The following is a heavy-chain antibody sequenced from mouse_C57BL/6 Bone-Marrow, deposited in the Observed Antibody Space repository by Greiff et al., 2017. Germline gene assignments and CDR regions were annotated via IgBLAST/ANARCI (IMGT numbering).Heavy chain of an antibody. J-gene: IGHJ1*03. Sequence: QVQLQQSGAELARPGASLKLSCKASGYTFTSYGISWVKQRTGQGLEWIGEIYPRSGNTYYNEKFKGKATLTADKSSSTAYMELRSLTSEDSAVYFCARGSLWYCDVWGTGTTVTVSS. V-gene: IGHV1-81*01. D-gene: IGHD1-1*02. CDR2: IYPRSGNT. CDR3: ARGSLWYCDV. CDR1: GYTFTSYG.